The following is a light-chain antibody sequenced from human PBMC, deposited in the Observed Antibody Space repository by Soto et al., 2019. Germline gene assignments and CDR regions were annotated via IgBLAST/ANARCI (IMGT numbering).Light chain of an antibody. Sequence: EIMLTQYPGTLSLPPGDRATLSRRASQRFNRIYLAWYQQHPGQAPRLLLYGASSRATGIQERFSGRGSGTYFTLTSSRLEPEEFTVYYWQQYDNSLTFGGGTKGDIK. CDR2: GAS. J-gene: IGKJ4*01. CDR3: QQYDNSLT. CDR1: QRFNRIY. V-gene: IGKV3-20*01.